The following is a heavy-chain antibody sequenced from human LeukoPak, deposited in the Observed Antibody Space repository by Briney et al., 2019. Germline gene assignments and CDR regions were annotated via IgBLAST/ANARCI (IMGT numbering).Heavy chain of an antibody. CDR3: ARDQGVLQWELPPTFDY. V-gene: IGHV4-34*01. D-gene: IGHD1-26*01. Sequence: SETLSLTCAVYGGSFSGYYWSWIRQPPGKGLEWIGEINHSGSTNYNPSLKSRVTISVDTSKNQFSLKLSSVTAADTAVYYCARDQGVLQWELPPTFDYWGQGTLVTVSS. CDR1: GGSFSGYY. J-gene: IGHJ4*02. CDR2: INHSGST.